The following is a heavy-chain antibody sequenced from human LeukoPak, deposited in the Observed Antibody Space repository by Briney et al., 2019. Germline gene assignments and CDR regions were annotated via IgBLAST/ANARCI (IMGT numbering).Heavy chain of an antibody. D-gene: IGHD3-10*01. Sequence: SETLSLTCAVYGGSFSGYYSSWTRQPPGKGLEWIGEINHSGSTNYNPSLKSRVTISVDTSKNQFSLKLSSVTAADTAVYYCARVMGAFAYFDYWGQGTLVTVSS. CDR3: ARVMGAFAYFDY. CDR1: GGSFSGYY. V-gene: IGHV4-34*01. CDR2: INHSGST. J-gene: IGHJ4*02.